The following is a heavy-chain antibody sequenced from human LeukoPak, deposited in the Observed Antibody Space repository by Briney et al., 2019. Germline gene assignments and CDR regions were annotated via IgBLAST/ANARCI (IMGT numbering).Heavy chain of an antibody. Sequence: ASVKVSGKASGYTVTSYGISWVGQAPGQGREWMGWIRAYNGNTNYAQKLQGRVTMTTDTSTSTAYMELRSLRSDDTAVYYCARASYYYDSSGPYGMDVWGQGTTVTVSS. CDR2: IRAYNGNT. J-gene: IGHJ6*02. D-gene: IGHD3-22*01. CDR3: ARASYYYDSSGPYGMDV. CDR1: GYTVTSYG. V-gene: IGHV1-18*01.